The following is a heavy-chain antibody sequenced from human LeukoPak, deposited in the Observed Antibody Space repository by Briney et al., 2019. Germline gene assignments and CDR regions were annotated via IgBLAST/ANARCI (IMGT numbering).Heavy chain of an antibody. CDR3: ARSPGAHSDY. CDR2: IYTGGT. V-gene: IGHV4-4*07. Sequence: SETLSLTCTVSGGFISRYYWSWIRQPAGKGLEWIGRIYTGGTTYNPSLKSRVTMSVDTSKNQFSLKLSSVTAADTAVYYCARSPGAHSDYWGQGTLVTVSS. CDR1: GGFISRYY. J-gene: IGHJ4*02.